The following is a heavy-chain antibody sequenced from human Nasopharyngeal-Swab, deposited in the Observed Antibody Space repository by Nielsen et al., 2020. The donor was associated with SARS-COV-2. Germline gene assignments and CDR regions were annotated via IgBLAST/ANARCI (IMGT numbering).Heavy chain of an antibody. CDR2: IYPGDSET. D-gene: IGHD2-15*01. CDR3: ARVQGYCTGGSCYSVFYYFAMDV. V-gene: IGHV5-51*01. Sequence: GESLKISCKGSGYSFTNYWIGWVRQMPGKGLEWMGIIYPGDSETRYSPSFEGQVTLSVDQSISTAYLQWSSLKASDTAMYYCARVQGYCTGGSCYSVFYYFAMDVWGQGTTVTVSS. CDR1: GYSFTNYW. J-gene: IGHJ6*02.